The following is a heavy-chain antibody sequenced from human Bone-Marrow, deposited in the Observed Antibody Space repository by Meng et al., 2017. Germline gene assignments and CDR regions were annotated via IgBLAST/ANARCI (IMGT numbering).Heavy chain of an antibody. CDR3: ARCLAGCDY. J-gene: IGHJ4*02. Sequence: QWQLVLSGAVVKKLWASVKVSCKASGYTSTTYDINWVRQAAGQGLEWMGYMNPGSGITGLAQKFQGRLSMTSDTSISTAYMELSDLISEDTAMYYCARCLAGCDYWGQGTLVTVSS. V-gene: IGHV1-8*01. CDR2: MNPGSGIT. D-gene: IGHD6-19*01. CDR1: GYTSTTYD.